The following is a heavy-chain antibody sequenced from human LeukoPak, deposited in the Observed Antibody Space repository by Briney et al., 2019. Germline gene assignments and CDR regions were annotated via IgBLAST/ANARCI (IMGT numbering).Heavy chain of an antibody. CDR1: GFTFSSYA. Sequence: PGGSLRLSCAATGFTFSSYAMSWVRQAPGKGLEWVSAISGSHVTTYYADSVKGRFTISRDNSKNTLYLQMNSLRAEDTAVYYCAKNGDRGAYCSGGTCYPYYYYYMDVWGKGTTVTISS. CDR2: ISGSHVTT. D-gene: IGHD2-15*01. CDR3: AKNGDRGAYCSGGTCYPYYYYYMDV. V-gene: IGHV3-23*01. J-gene: IGHJ6*03.